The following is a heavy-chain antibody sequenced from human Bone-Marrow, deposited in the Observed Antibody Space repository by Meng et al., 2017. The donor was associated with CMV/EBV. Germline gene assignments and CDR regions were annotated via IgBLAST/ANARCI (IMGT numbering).Heavy chain of an antibody. CDR2: MNPNSGNT. D-gene: IGHD1-20*01. Sequence: ASVKVSCKASGYTFTSYDINWVRQATGQGLEWMGWMNPNSGNTGYAQKFQGRVTMTRNTSISTAYMELSSLRSEDTAVYYCARAYNWNLNWFDPWGQGTLVTSPQ. CDR1: GYTFTSYD. J-gene: IGHJ5*02. CDR3: ARAYNWNLNWFDP. V-gene: IGHV1-8*01.